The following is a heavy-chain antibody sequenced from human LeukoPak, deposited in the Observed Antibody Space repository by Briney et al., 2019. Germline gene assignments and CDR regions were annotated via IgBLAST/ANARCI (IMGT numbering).Heavy chain of an antibody. CDR1: GYIFTGHF. Sequence: ASVNLSCKSSGYIFTGHFIHWVRQAPGQGLEWMGWINPNSGGTNNAQKFQGRVTMNGDTSISTAYMDLRRVGSEDTAVYYCARCCGSGRREVFDIWGQGTRVTVSS. CDR3: ARCCGSGRREVFDI. CDR2: INPNSGGT. D-gene: IGHD3-10*01. J-gene: IGHJ3*02. V-gene: IGHV1-2*02.